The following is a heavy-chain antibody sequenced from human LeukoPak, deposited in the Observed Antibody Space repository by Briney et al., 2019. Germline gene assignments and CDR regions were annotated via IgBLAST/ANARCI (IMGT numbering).Heavy chain of an antibody. CDR2: INPNSGGT. Sequence: ASVKVSCKASGYTFTGYYMHWVRQAPGQGLEWMGWINPNSGGTNYAQKFQGWVTMTRDTSISTAYMELSRLRSDDTAVYYCARDGGDGSGSYKDYYYGMDVWGQGTTVTVSS. J-gene: IGHJ6*02. CDR3: ARDGGDGSGSYKDYYYGMDV. D-gene: IGHD3-10*01. CDR1: GYTFTGYY. V-gene: IGHV1-2*04.